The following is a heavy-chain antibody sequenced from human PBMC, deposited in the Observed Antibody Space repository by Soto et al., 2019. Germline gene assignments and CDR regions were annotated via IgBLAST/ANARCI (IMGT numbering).Heavy chain of an antibody. CDR2: ISGSGCST. D-gene: IGHD1-26*01. J-gene: IGHJ4*02. CDR1: GFTFSIYA. Sequence: GGSLRLSCAASGFTFSIYAMSWVRQAPGKGLEWVSAISGSGCSTYYADSVKGRFTISRDNSKNTLYLQMNSLRAEDTAVYYCAREGSHPNSGSYPDYWGQGTLVTVSS. V-gene: IGHV3-23*01. CDR3: AREGSHPNSGSYPDY.